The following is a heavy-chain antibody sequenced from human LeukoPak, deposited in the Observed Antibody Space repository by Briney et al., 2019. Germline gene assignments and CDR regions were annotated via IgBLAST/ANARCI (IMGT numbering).Heavy chain of an antibody. CDR1: GFTFDEYG. J-gene: IGHJ4*02. D-gene: IGHD3-16*01. CDR3: ARGGDSTSPDY. Sequence: GGSLRLSCAASGFTFDEYGMTWVRHAPGKGLEWVSAINWNGGSTDYADSVKGRFTISRDNAKNSLYLQMNSLRADDTALYHCARGGDSTSPDYWGQGTLVTVSS. CDR2: INWNGGST. V-gene: IGHV3-20*01.